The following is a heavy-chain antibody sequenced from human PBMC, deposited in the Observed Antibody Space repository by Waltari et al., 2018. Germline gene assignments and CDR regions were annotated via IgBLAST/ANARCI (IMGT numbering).Heavy chain of an antibody. V-gene: IGHV4-39*07. J-gene: IGHJ4*02. D-gene: IGHD6-19*01. CDR1: GGSISSSSYY. CDR2: IYYSGST. CDR3: ARGGLGSSGWYLVY. Sequence: QLQLQESGPGLVKPSETLSLTCTVSGGSISSSSYYWGWIRQPPGKGLEWIGSIYYSGSTYYNPSLKSRVTISVDTSKNQFSLKLSSVTAADTAVYYCARGGLGSSGWYLVYWGQGTLVTVSS.